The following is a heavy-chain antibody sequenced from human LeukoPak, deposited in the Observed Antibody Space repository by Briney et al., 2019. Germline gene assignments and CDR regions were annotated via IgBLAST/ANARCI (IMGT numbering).Heavy chain of an antibody. CDR1: GGPISSGDYY. V-gene: IGHV4-30-4*01. CDR2: IYYSGST. J-gene: IGHJ6*02. CDR3: ARFYYYYYGMDV. Sequence: PSQTLSLTCTVSGGPISSGDYYWSWIRQPPGKGLEWIGYIYYSGSTYYNPPLKSRVTISVDTSKNQFSLKLSSVTAADTAVYYCARFYYYYYGMDVWGQGTTVTVSS. D-gene: IGHD3-16*01.